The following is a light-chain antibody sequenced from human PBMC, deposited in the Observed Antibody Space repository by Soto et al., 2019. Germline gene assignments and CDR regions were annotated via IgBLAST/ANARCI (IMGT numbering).Light chain of an antibody. Sequence: QSALTQPASVSGSPGQSITISCTGTSSDVGGYNYVSWYQQHPGKAPKLMIYDFNSRPSGVSNRFSGSKSGNTASLTISGLQAEDEADHYCSSYTSSGTRVFGAGTKLTVL. J-gene: IGLJ1*01. V-gene: IGLV2-14*03. CDR1: SSDVGGYNY. CDR3: SSYTSSGTRV. CDR2: DFN.